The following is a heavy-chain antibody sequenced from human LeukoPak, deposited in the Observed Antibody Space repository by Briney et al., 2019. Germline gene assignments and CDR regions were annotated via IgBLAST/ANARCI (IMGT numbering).Heavy chain of an antibody. D-gene: IGHD4-17*01. CDR1: GFTFSSYG. J-gene: IGHJ3*02. Sequence: PGGSLRLSCAASGFTFSSYGMHWVRQAPGKGLEWVAVIWFDGSNKYYADSVKGRFTVSRDNSKNTMDLQMNSLRAEDTAVYYCAREQYGSDDALDIWGQGTMVTASS. CDR2: IWFDGSNK. CDR3: AREQYGSDDALDI. V-gene: IGHV3-33*01.